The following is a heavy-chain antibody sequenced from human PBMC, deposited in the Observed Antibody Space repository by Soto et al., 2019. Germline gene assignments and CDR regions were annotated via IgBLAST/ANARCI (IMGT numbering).Heavy chain of an antibody. CDR1: GFTFSNDW. D-gene: IGHD3-9*01. V-gene: IGHV3-74*01. CDR2: INADGGST. J-gene: IGHJ4*02. CDR3: IKVLTRGVGVPRFYFDS. Sequence: GGSLRLSCAASGFTFSNDWMHWVRQAPGKRLEWVSRINADGGSTHYADSVRGRFTISRDNAKNTLFLQLNSLRVEDTAIYYCIKVLTRGVGVPRFYFDSWGQGTLVTVSS.